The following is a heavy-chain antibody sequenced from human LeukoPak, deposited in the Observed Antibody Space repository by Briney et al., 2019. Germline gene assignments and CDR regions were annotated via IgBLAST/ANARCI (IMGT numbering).Heavy chain of an antibody. Sequence: KPSETLSLTCAVYGGSFSGYYWSWIRQPPGKGLEWIGEINHSGSTNYNPSLKSRVTISVDTSKNQFSLKLSSVTAADTAVYYCAREHSSGYYFDYWGQGTLVTVSS. J-gene: IGHJ4*02. CDR3: AREHSSGYYFDY. CDR2: INHSGST. CDR1: GGSFSGYY. V-gene: IGHV4-34*01. D-gene: IGHD3-22*01.